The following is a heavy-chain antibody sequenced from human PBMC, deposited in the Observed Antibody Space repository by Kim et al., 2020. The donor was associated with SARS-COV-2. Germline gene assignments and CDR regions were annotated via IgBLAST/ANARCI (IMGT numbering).Heavy chain of an antibody. CDR1: GFTVSSNY. CDR3: ARVRGYSGYELDY. CDR2: IYSGGST. Sequence: GGSLRLSCAASGFTVSSNYMSWVRQAPGKGLEWVLVIYSGGSTYYADSVKGRFTISRDNSKNTLYLQMNSLRAEDTAVYYCARVRGYSGYELDYWGQGTLVTVSS. D-gene: IGHD5-12*01. V-gene: IGHV3-66*01. J-gene: IGHJ4*02.